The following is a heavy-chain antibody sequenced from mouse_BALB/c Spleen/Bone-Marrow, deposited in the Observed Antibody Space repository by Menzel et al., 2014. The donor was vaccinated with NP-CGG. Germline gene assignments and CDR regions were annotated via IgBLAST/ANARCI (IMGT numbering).Heavy chain of an antibody. CDR2: INSNGGST. CDR3: ARGDYGNYVDFCDY. D-gene: IGHD2-1*01. CDR1: GFTFSSYG. V-gene: IGHV5-6-3*01. J-gene: IGHJ2*01. Sequence: EVQLVESGGGLVQPGGSLKLSCAASGFTFSSYGMSWVRQTPDKRLELVASINSNGGSTYYPDTVKGRFTISRDNAKNTRSRQMSSMNAEDTAMYYCARGDYGNYVDFCDYGGQGTTLTVSS.